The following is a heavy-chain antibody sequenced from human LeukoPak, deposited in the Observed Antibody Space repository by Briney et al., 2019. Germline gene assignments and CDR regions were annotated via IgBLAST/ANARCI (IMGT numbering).Heavy chain of an antibody. CDR1: AFTFSSYA. V-gene: IGHV3-23*01. J-gene: IGHJ4*02. CDR3: AKDAQRGFDYSNSLEY. CDR2: VSGSGGST. D-gene: IGHD4-11*01. Sequence: GGSLRLSCAASAFTFSSYAMSWVRQAPGKGLEWVSAVSGSGGSTYYADSVKGRFTISRDNSKNTVSLQMNSLRDEDTAVYYCAKDAQRGFDYSNSLEYWGQGTLVTVSS.